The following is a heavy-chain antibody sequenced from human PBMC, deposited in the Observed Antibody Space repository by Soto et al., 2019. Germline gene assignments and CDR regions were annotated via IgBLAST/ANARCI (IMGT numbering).Heavy chain of an antibody. CDR2: ILNDGTTT. CDR3: ATWRGGYTYGLDH. D-gene: IGHD5-18*01. CDR1: GFTFSSQW. V-gene: IGHV3-74*01. Sequence: EVQLVESGGGLVQPGGSLRLSCTASGFTFSSQWLHWVRQAPGKGLMWISRILNDGTTTNYAGSVKGRFTVSRDNAKKTMSLQMNNLRAEDTAVYYCATWRGGYTYGLDHWGQGTPVTVSS. J-gene: IGHJ4*02.